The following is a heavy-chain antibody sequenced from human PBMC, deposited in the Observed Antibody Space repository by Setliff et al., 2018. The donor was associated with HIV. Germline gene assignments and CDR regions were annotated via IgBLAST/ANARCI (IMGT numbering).Heavy chain of an antibody. CDR2: ISSSSSYI. V-gene: IGHV3-21*01. J-gene: IGHJ4*02. CDR1: GFTVNSAS. Sequence: NPGGSLRLSCAASGFTVNSASMTWVRQAPGKGLEWVSFISSSSSYIYNADSVKGRFTISRDNAKNSLYLQMNSLRAEDTAVYYCARGLWKRGGDGYNLHYWGQGTLVTVSS. CDR3: ARGLWKRGGDGYNLHY. D-gene: IGHD2-21*01.